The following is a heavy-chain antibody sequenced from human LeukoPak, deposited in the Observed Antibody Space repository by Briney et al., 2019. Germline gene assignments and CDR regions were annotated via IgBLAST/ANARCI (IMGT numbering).Heavy chain of an antibody. CDR1: GVTFSSYW. CDR3: ARDRYSNWFDP. J-gene: IGHJ5*02. Sequence: GGSLRLSCAASGVTFSSYWMHWVRQAPGKGLVWVSRINSDGSSTSYADSVKGRFTISRDNAKNTLYLQMNSLRAEDMAVYYSARDRYSNWFDPWGQGTLVTVSS. CDR2: INSDGSST. V-gene: IGHV3-74*01. D-gene: IGHD5-12*01.